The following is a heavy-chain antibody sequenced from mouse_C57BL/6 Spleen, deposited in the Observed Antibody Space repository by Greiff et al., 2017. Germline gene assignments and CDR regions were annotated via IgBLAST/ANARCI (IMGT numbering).Heavy chain of an antibody. V-gene: IGHV1-15*01. CDR3: ASAAVVDDYAMDY. CDR1: GYTFTDYE. D-gene: IGHD1-1*01. Sequence: VQLQQSGAELVRPGASVTLSCKASGYTFTDYEMHWVKQTPVHGLEWIGAIDPDTGGTAYNQKFKGKAILTADKSSSTAYMELRSLTSEDSAVYYCASAAVVDDYAMDYWGQGTSVTVSS. CDR2: IDPDTGGT. J-gene: IGHJ4*01.